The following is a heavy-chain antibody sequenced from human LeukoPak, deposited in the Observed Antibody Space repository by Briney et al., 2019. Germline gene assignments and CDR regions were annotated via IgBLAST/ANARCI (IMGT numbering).Heavy chain of an antibody. CDR1: GFTFSSYA. J-gene: IGHJ4*02. D-gene: IGHD5-18*01. V-gene: IGHV3-23*01. CDR3: AKVAAYTYGPIDY. Sequence: GGSLRLSCAASGFTFSSYAMNWVRQAPGKGLEWVSAISGGGGGTYYADSVKGRFTISRDNSNNTLYLQMNSLRAEDTAVYYCAKVAAYTYGPIDYCGQGTLVTVSS. CDR2: ISGGGGGT.